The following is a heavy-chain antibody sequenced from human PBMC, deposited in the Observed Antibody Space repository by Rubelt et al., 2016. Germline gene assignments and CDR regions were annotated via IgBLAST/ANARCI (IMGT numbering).Heavy chain of an antibody. CDR2: ISGSGGST. CDR3: AKDRGHSDLTTVTSGVGDY. Sequence: GSLRLSCAASGFTFSSYAMSWVRQAPGKGLEWVSAISGSGGSTYYADSVKGRFTISRVNAKNTLYLQMNSLRAEDTAVYYCAKDRGHSDLTTVTSGVGDYWGQGTLVTVSS. V-gene: IGHV3-23*01. J-gene: IGHJ4*02. CDR1: GFTFSSYA. D-gene: IGHD4-17*01.